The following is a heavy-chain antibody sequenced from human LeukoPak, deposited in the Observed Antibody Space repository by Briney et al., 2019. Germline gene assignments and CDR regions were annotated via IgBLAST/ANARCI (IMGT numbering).Heavy chain of an antibody. V-gene: IGHV3-7*01. D-gene: IGHD2-8*02. CDR3: VTDTGRVSGH. CDR2: INQDGRDK. CDR1: GLNLRSYY. J-gene: IGHJ4*02. Sequence: PGGSLRLSCAVSGLNLRSYYISWVRQAPGNGLEWVANINQDGRDKYYVDSVKGRFTISRDNAKNLLYLQMNSLRGEDTAVYYCVTDTGRVSGHWGRGTLVTVSS.